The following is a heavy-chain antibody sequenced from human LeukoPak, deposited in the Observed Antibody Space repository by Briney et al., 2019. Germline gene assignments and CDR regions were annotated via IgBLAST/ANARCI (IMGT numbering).Heavy chain of an antibody. V-gene: IGHV3-23*01. CDR3: AKIEGSGWYERDC. Sequence: PGGSLRLSCAASGFTFSSYAMTWVRQAPGKGLEWVSAFSATDGSAQYAESVEGRFTISRDNSKNTLFLQMNSLGAEDTAVYYCAKIEGSGWYERDCWGQGTLVTVSS. CDR2: FSATDGSA. D-gene: IGHD6-19*01. J-gene: IGHJ4*02. CDR1: GFTFSSYA.